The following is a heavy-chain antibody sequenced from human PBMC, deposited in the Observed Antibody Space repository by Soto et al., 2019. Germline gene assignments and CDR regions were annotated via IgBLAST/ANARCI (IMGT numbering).Heavy chain of an antibody. J-gene: IGHJ5*02. V-gene: IGHV4-30-4*01. D-gene: IGHD3-10*01. CDR1: GGSISSGDYY. CDR3: ATMVRGVMRNYNWFDP. CDR2: IYYSGST. Sequence: SETLSLTCTVSGGSISSGDYYWSWIRQPXXKGLEWIGYIYYSGSTYYNPSLXSRXXXXXXXXXXQFSLKLSSVTAADTAVYYCATMVRGVMRNYNWFDPWGQGTLVTVSS.